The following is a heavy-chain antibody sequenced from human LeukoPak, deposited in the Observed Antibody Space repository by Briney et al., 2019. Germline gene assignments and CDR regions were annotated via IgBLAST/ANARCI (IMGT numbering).Heavy chain of an antibody. CDR2: ISGSGSNT. Sequence: GGSLRLSCAASGFTFSSYGMSWVRQAPGKGLEWVSAISGSGSNTNYADSVKGRFTISRDNAKNTLFLQMNSLRAEDTAVYYCARESGYFGLGFDPWGQGTLVTVSS. D-gene: IGHD3-10*01. J-gene: IGHJ5*02. CDR1: GFTFSSYG. CDR3: ARESGYFGLGFDP. V-gene: IGHV3-23*01.